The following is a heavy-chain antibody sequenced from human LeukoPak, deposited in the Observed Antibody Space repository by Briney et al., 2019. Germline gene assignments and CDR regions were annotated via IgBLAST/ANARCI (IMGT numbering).Heavy chain of an antibody. CDR3: ARGNYPRY. J-gene: IGHJ4*02. D-gene: IGHD5-24*01. Sequence: SETLSLTCAVYGGSFSGYYWSWIRQPPGKGLEWIGEINHSGSTNYNPSLKSRVTISVDTSKNQLSLKLSSVTAADTAVYYCARGNYPRYWGQGTLVTVSS. V-gene: IGHV4-34*01. CDR1: GGSFSGYY. CDR2: INHSGST.